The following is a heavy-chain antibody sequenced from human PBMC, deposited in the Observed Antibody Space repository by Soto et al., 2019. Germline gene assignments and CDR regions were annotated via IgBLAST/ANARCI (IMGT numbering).Heavy chain of an antibody. J-gene: IGHJ4*02. V-gene: IGHV1-46*03. CDR1: GYTFTSYY. CDR2: INPSGGDI. CDR3: GRDGGYQRFDF. Sequence: QVQLVQSGAEVKKPGASVKVSCKASGYTFTSYYIHWVRQAPGQGLEWMGIINPSGGDITYAQKFQGRVTMTRDTSKCTVYMELSSLRSEDTAVYYCGRDGGYQRFDFWGQGALVTVSS. D-gene: IGHD2-2*01.